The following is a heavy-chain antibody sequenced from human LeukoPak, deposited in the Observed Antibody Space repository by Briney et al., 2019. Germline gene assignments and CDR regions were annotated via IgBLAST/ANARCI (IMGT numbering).Heavy chain of an antibody. V-gene: IGHV4-59*01. CDR1: GGSISSYY. Sequence: SETLSLTCPVSGGSISSYYCSWIRQPPGKGLEWIGYIYYSGSTNYNPSLKSRVTISVDTSKNQFSLRLSSVTAADTAVYYCARGWGYFDYWGQGTLGTVSS. J-gene: IGHJ4*02. D-gene: IGHD7-27*01. CDR3: ARGWGYFDY. CDR2: IYYSGST.